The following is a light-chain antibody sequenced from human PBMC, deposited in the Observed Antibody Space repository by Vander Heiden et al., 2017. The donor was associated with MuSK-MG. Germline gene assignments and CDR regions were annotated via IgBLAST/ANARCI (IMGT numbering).Light chain of an antibody. CDR2: YNS. J-gene: IGLJ2*01. CDR1: NLGTRS. CDR3: QVWDDTSDHVV. Sequence: SSVLAQPPSVSVAPGRTASITCRGNNLGTRSVHWYQQKPGRAPVLVICYNSGRPSGIPERLSGSNSGNTATLTISRVEAGDEADYYCQVWDDTSDHVVFGGGTKLTVL. V-gene: IGLV3-21*04.